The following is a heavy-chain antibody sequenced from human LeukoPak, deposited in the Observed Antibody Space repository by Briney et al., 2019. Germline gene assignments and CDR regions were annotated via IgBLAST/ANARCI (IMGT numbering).Heavy chain of an antibody. CDR2: ISTSGDTI. J-gene: IGHJ5*02. CDR1: GFTFSTYS. V-gene: IGHV3-48*01. Sequence: GGSLRLSCAASGFTFSTYSMNWVRQAPGKGLEWVSYISTSGDTIDYADSVKGRFTIPRDNAKNSLYLQMNSLRVEDTAVYYCARGPPLFDPWGQGTLVTVSS. CDR3: ARGPPLFDP.